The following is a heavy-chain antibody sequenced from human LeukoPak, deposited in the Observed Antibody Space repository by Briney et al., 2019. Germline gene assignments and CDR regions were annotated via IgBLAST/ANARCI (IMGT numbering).Heavy chain of an antibody. V-gene: IGHV7-4-1*02. CDR1: GYTFTSYA. Sequence: GASVKVSCKASGYTFTSYAMNWVRQAPGQGLEWMGWINTNTGNPTYAQGFTGRFVFSLDTSVSTAYLQISSLKAEDTAVYYCARVTYDYVWGSYRYPHVKFDYWGQGTLVTVSS. D-gene: IGHD3-16*02. J-gene: IGHJ4*02. CDR3: ARVTYDYVWGSYRYPHVKFDY. CDR2: INTNTGNP.